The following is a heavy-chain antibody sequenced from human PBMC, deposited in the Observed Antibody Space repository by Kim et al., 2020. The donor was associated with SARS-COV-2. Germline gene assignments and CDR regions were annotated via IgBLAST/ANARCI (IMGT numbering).Heavy chain of an antibody. D-gene: IGHD6-13*01. CDR3: ELRAAGGLVR. V-gene: IGHV3-74*03. CDR2: FDSDGAIP. Sequence: GGSLRLSCAASGLTLSNYRMYWVRQAPGKGLVWVSRFDSDGAIPTYADSAKGRFTVFRGDAGTTVYLQMQSLRVEDKAVFYCELRAAGGLVRGGQGNLV. J-gene: IGHJ4*02. CDR1: GLTLSNYR.